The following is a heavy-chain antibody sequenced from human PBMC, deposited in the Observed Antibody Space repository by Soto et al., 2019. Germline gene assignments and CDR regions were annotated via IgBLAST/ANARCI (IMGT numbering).Heavy chain of an antibody. J-gene: IGHJ6*02. CDR1: GDSISNDTFY. CDR2: IYYRGST. CDR3: ASDYGDYYYGMDV. V-gene: IGHV4-30-4*02. Sequence: SDTLSLTCTVSGDSISNDTFYWSWIRQPPGKGLEWIGYIYYRGSTYYNPSLKSRISISLDTSKNQFSLQLSSVTAADTAVYYCASDYGDYYYGMDVWGQGTTVTVSS. D-gene: IGHD4-17*01.